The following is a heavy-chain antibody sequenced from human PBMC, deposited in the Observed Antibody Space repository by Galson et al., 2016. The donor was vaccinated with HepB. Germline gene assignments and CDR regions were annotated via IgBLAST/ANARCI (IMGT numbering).Heavy chain of an antibody. J-gene: IGHJ6*02. Sequence: SLRLSCAASGFTVSSNYMNWVRQTPGKGLEWVSFISSGGTTYHAGSVKGRFTISRDMSKNTLYLQMNSLRSEDTAVYYCATATNFYRYYGMDVWGQGTTVIVSS. CDR2: ISSGGTT. V-gene: IGHV3-53*01. CDR3: ATATNFYRYYGMDV. CDR1: GFTVSSNY.